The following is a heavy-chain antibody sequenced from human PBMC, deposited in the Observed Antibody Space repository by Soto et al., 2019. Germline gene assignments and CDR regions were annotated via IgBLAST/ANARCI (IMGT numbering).Heavy chain of an antibody. CDR3: ARAVWVPHGYYGMDV. CDR2: MDPSDPYT. CDR1: GYSFTSYW. D-gene: IGHD3-16*01. Sequence: GESLKISCKGSGYSFTSYWISWVRQMPGKGLEWMGRMDPSDPYTNYSPSFQGHVSISADKSISTAYLQWSSLKASDTAMYYCARAVWVPHGYYGMDVWGQGTTVTVYS. V-gene: IGHV5-10-1*01. J-gene: IGHJ6*02.